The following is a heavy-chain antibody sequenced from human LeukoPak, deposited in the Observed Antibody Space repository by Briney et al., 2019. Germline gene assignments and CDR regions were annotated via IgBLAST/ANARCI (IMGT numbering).Heavy chain of an antibody. V-gene: IGHV4-34*01. D-gene: IGHD1-26*01. CDR3: ARSSGSYRTALM. Sequence: PSETLSLTCAVYGGSFSGYYWSWIRQPPGKGLEWIGEINHSGSTNYNPSLKSRVTISVDTSKNQFSLKLSSVTAADTAVYYCARSSGSYRTALMWGQGTLVTVSS. CDR1: GGSFSGYY. J-gene: IGHJ4*02. CDR2: INHSGST.